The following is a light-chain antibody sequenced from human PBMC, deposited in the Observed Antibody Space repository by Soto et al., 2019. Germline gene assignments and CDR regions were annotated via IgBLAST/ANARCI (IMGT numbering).Light chain of an antibody. CDR1: SGHSSYI. V-gene: IGLV4-60*02. CDR2: LEGSGSY. J-gene: IGLJ2*01. Sequence: QLVLTQSSSASASLGSSVKLTCTLSSGHSSYIIAWHQQQPGKAPRYLMKLEGSGSYNKGNGVPDRFSGSSSGADRYLTISNPQFEDEADYYCKTWDSNTRVFGGGTKLTVL. CDR3: KTWDSNTRV.